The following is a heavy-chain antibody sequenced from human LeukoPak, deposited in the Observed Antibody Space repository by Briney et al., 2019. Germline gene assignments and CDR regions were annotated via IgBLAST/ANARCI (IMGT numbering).Heavy chain of an antibody. V-gene: IGHV4-34*01. CDR1: GGSSIGYS. D-gene: IGHD2-8*01. J-gene: IGHJ4*02. CDR3: ARVSGYCSDGVCRFDY. Sequence: SETLSLTCAVYGGSSIGYSWTWVRQPPGKGLEGIGEIDDSGITNYRPSLKSRVTISVDTSKNQLSLKLSSVTAADTAVYYCARVSGYCSDGVCRFDYWGQGTLVTVSS. CDR2: IDDSGIT.